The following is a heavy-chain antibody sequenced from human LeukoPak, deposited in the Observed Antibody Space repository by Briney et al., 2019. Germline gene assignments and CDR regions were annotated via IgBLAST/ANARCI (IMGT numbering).Heavy chain of an antibody. D-gene: IGHD2-8*01. J-gene: IGHJ6*03. V-gene: IGHV3-11*01. Sequence: TRGSLRLSCAASGFTFSDYYMNWIRQAPGKGLEWVSYIVGSGSIISYADSVKGRFTISRANAKNSLYLQMNSLRAEGTAVYYCARSMVDGYYMDVWGKGTTVTVSS. CDR2: IVGSGSII. CDR3: ARSMVDGYYMDV. CDR1: GFTFSDYY.